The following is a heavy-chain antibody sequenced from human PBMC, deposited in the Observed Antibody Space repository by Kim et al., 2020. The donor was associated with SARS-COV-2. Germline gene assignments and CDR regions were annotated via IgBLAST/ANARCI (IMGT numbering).Heavy chain of an antibody. D-gene: IGHD3-9*01. V-gene: IGHV3-30*01. J-gene: IGHJ4*02. Sequence: GRFTISRDNSKNTLYLQMNSLRAEDTAVYYCARDWDDYDILTGYYGAFDYWGQGTLVTVSS. CDR3: ARDWDDYDILTGYYGAFDY.